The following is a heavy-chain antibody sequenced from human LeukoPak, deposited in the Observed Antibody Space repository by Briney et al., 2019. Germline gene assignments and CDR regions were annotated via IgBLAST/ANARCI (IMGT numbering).Heavy chain of an antibody. D-gene: IGHD6-6*01. CDR2: INPNSGGT. J-gene: IGHJ6*03. CDR1: GYTFTGYY. CDR3: ARVASSSSDYYYMDV. Sequence: VASVKVSCKASGYTFTGYYMHWVRQAPGQGLEWMGWINPNSGGTNYAQKFQGRVTMTRDTSISTAYMELSRLRSDDTAVYYCARVASSSSDYYYMDVWGKGTTVTVSS. V-gene: IGHV1-2*02.